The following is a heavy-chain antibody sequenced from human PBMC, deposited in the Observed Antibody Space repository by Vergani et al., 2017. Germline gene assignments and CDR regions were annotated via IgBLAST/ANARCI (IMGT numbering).Heavy chain of an antibody. Sequence: QVQLQESGPGLVKPSETLSLTCTVSGGSISSYYWSWIRQPAGKGLEWIGRIYTSGSTNYNPSLKSRVTMSVDTSKNQFSLKLSSVTAADTAVYYCARDWRMSVGEEYNWFDPWGQGTLVTVSS. CDR1: GGSISSYY. CDR3: ARDWRMSVGEEYNWFDP. CDR2: IYTSGST. V-gene: IGHV4-4*07. D-gene: IGHD3-16*01. J-gene: IGHJ5*02.